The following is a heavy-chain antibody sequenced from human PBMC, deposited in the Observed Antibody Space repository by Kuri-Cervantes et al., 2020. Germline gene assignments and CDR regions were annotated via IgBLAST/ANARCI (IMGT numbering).Heavy chain of an antibody. Sequence: GGSLRLSCAASGFTFSNAWMSWVRQAPGKGLEWVGRIKSKTDGGTTDYAAPVKGRFTISRDDSKNTLYLQMNSLRAEDTAVYYCARASRNYYDGIDYWGQGTLVTVSS. V-gene: IGHV3-15*01. CDR2: IKSKTDGGTT. D-gene: IGHD3-22*01. CDR1: GFTFSNAW. J-gene: IGHJ4*02. CDR3: ARASRNYYDGIDY.